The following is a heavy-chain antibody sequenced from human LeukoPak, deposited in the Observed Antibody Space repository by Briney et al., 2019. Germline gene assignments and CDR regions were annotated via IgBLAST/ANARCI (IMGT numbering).Heavy chain of an antibody. CDR3: ARPNITSYYDSRGYDAFDV. J-gene: IGHJ3*01. CDR1: GYRFNAYW. V-gene: IGHV5-51*01. D-gene: IGHD3-22*01. Sequence: GGSLQISCKGSGYRFNAYWIAWVRHMPGKGLEWMGIIYPYDSDTRYSPSFQGQVTISADKSVRTAYLQWSSLKASDTAMYYCARPNITSYYDSRGYDAFDVWGQGTMVTVSS. CDR2: IYPYDSDT.